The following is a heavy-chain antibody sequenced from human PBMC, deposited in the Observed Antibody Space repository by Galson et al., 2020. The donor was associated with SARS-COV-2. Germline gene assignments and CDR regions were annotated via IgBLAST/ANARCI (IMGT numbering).Heavy chain of an antibody. D-gene: IGHD2-21*02. J-gene: IGHJ4*02. CDR1: GGSFSGYY. CDR3: AREDNFFLVVTATRLCYFDY. Sequence: PETLTLTCAAYGGSFSGYYWSWIRQPPGKGLEWIGEINSSGSTNYNPSLKRRVTISVDTSKNHFSLKLRSVTAADTAVYYCAREDNFFLVVTATRLCYFDYWGRGTLATVSS. V-gene: IGHV4-34*01. CDR2: INSSGST.